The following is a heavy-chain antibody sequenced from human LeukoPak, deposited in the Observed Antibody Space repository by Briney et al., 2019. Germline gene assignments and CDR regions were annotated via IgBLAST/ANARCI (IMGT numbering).Heavy chain of an antibody. J-gene: IGHJ3*02. D-gene: IGHD2-15*01. CDR1: EFTFSNYA. CDR3: ARGAYCSGGSCPGAFDI. V-gene: IGHV3-33*01. CDR2: IWYDGSNI. Sequence: GGSLRLSCAASEFTFSNYAMYWVRQAPGKWLEWGAIIWYDGSNIYYADSVKGRFTISRDNSKNTLYLQMNSLRVEATAVYYCARGAYCSGGSCPGAFDIWGQGTMVTVSS.